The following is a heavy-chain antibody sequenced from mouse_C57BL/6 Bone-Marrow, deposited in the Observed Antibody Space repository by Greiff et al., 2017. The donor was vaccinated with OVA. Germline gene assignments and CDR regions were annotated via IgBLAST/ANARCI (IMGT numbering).Heavy chain of an antibody. J-gene: IGHJ2*01. CDR3: ARQGSSGYYFDY. Sequence: GQVVESGGGLVQPGGSLTLSCAASGFTFSDYYMSWVRQTPEKRLEWVAYISNGGGSTYYPDTVKGRFTISRDNAKNTLYLQMSRLKSEDTAMYYCARQGSSGYYFDYWGQGTTLTVSS. CDR1: GFTFSDYY. V-gene: IGHV5-12*01. D-gene: IGHD3-2*02. CDR2: ISNGGGST.